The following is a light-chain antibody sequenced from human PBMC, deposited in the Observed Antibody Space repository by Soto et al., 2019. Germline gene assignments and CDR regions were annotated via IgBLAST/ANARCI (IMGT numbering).Light chain of an antibody. Sequence: EIVLTQSPGTLSLSPGERATLSCRASQSVNAGYLAWYQQRPGQAPRLLIYVASYRAPGIPDRFSGSGCGTDFTLTISRLEPEDSALYYCQQYGGSPTFGQGTRLEIK. CDR3: QQYGGSPT. CDR1: QSVNAGY. CDR2: VAS. J-gene: IGKJ1*01. V-gene: IGKV3-20*01.